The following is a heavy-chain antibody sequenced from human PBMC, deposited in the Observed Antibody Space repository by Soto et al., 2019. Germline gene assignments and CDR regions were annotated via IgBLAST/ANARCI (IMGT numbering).Heavy chain of an antibody. CDR3: AKDREIPFRGVVGDFDY. CDR1: GFTFRSYA. D-gene: IGHD3-16*02. CDR2: ISASGGGT. Sequence: SLRLSCASSGFTFRSYAMSWVRQAPVRGLECVSAISASGGGTYYADSVKGRSTISRDNSKNTLYLQMNSLRGEDTAVYYCAKDREIPFRGVVGDFDYWGRGTLVTVSS. J-gene: IGHJ4*02. V-gene: IGHV3-23*01.